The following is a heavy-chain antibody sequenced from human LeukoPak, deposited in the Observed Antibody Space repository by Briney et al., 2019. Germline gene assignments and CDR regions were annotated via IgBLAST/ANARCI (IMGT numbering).Heavy chain of an antibody. J-gene: IGHJ6*04. V-gene: IGHV3-48*03. CDR3: AELGITMIGGV. D-gene: IGHD3-10*02. Sequence: GGSLRLSCAASGFTISSDEMNWVRQARGKGLEWVSYISSSGSTIYYADSVKGRSTISRDNAKNSLYLQMNSLRAEDTAVYYCAELGITMIGGVWGKGTTVTISS. CDR1: GFTISSDE. CDR2: ISSSGSTI.